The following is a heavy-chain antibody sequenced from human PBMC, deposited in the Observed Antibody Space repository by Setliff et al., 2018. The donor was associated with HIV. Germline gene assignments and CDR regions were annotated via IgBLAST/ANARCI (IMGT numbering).Heavy chain of an antibody. CDR1: GGSFSGYY. Sequence: SETLSLTCAVYGGSFSGYYWSWIRQPPGKGLEWIGEINHSGSTNYNPSLKSRVTISVDTSKNQFSLKLNSVTAADTAVYYCAKVSGFYSSGWYGGFYFDYWGQGTLVTVSS. V-gene: IGHV4-34*01. D-gene: IGHD6-19*01. CDR3: AKVSGFYSSGWYGGFYFDY. J-gene: IGHJ4*02. CDR2: INHSGST.